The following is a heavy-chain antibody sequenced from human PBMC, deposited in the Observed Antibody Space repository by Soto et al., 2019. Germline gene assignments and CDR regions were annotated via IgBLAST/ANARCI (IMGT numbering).Heavy chain of an antibody. CDR3: ATGQYFDILTGYYYGMDV. CDR2: FDPEYGET. Sequence: QVRLVQSGAEVKKPGASVKVSCKVSGYTLTELSMHWVRQAPGKGLEWMGGFDPEYGETIYAQKFQGRLTMTEDTSTDTAYMELSSLRSEDTAVYYCATGQYFDILTGYYYGMDVWGQGTTVTVSS. D-gene: IGHD3-9*01. V-gene: IGHV1-24*01. CDR1: GYTLTELS. J-gene: IGHJ6*02.